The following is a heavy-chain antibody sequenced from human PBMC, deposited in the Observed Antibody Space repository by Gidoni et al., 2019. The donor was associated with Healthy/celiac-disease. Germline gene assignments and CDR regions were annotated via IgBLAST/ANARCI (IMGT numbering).Heavy chain of an antibody. J-gene: IGHJ4*02. CDR1: SISSGGYS. CDR3: ARVRRKNALDY. Sequence: SISSGGYSGSWIRQPPGKGLEWIGYICHSGSTYYTPSLKSRVTISVDRSKNQFSLKLSSVTAADTAVYYCARVRRKNALDYWGQGTLVTVSS. V-gene: IGHV4-30-2*01. CDR2: ICHSGST.